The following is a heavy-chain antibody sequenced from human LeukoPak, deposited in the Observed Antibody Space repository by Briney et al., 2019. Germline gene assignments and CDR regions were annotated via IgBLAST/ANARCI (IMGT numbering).Heavy chain of an antibody. CDR1: GYSISSGYY. D-gene: IGHD7-27*01. CDR3: ARVELGIDNWFDP. J-gene: IGHJ5*02. V-gene: IGHV4-38-2*02. CDR2: IYHSRST. Sequence: PSETLSLTCTVSGYSISSGYYWGWIRQPPGKGLEWIGSIYHSRSTYYNPSLKSQVTISVDTSKNQFSLKLSSVTAADTAVYYCARVELGIDNWFDPWGQGTLVTVSS.